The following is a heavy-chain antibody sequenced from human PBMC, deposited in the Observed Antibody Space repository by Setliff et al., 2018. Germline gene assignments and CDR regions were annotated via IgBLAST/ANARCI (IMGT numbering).Heavy chain of an antibody. J-gene: IGHJ4*02. CDR3: AKDSLLRYFDWLLDYFDY. D-gene: IGHD3-9*01. CDR1: GFTVSSNY. CDR2: IRYDGSNK. Sequence: PGGSLRLSCAASGFTVSSNYMSWVRQAPGKGLEWVAFIRYDGSNKYYADSVKGRFTISRDNSKNTLYLQMNSLRAEDTAVYYCAKDSLLRYFDWLLDYFDYWGQGTLVTVSS. V-gene: IGHV3-30*02.